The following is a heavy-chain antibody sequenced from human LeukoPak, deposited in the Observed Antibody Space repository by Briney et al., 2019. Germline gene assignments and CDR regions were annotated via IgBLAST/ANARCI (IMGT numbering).Heavy chain of an antibody. J-gene: IGHJ1*01. D-gene: IGHD3-16*01. CDR2: IYPGDSDT. Sequence: GESLKISCKGSGYSFTSYWIGWVRQMPGKGLGWMGIIYPGDSDTRYSPSFQGQVTISADKSISTAYLQWSSLKASDTAMYYCATTLAAAALYAEYFQHWGQGTLVTVSS. V-gene: IGHV5-51*01. CDR1: GYSFTSYW. CDR3: ATTLAAAALYAEYFQH.